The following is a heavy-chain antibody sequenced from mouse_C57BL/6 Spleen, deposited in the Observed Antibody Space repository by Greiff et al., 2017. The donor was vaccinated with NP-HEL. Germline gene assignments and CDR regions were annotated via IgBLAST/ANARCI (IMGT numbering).Heavy chain of an antibody. D-gene: IGHD1-1*01. CDR1: GFNIKDYY. V-gene: IGHV14-2*01. J-gene: IGHJ2*01. CDR2: IDPEDGET. CDR3: ARWGFITTVVAPFDY. Sequence: EVQLQQSGAELVKPGASVKLSCTASGFNIKDYYMHWVKQRTEQGLEWIGRIDPEDGETKSAPKFQGKATITADTSSNTAYLQLSSLTSEDTAFYYCARWGFITTVVAPFDYWGQGTTLTVSS.